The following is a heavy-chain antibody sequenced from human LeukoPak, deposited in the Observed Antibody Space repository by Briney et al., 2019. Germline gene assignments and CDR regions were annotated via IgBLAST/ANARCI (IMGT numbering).Heavy chain of an antibody. CDR2: ISYDGSNK. J-gene: IGHJ4*02. D-gene: IGHD3-10*01. CDR1: GFTFSSYG. V-gene: IGHV3-30*18. CDR3: AKALEPYYYGSGTADY. Sequence: GGSLRLSCAASGFTFSSYGMHWVRQAPGKGLEWVAVISYDGSNKYYADSVQGRFTISRDNSKNTLYLQMNSLRAEDTAVYYCAKALEPYYYGSGTADYWGQGTLVTVSS.